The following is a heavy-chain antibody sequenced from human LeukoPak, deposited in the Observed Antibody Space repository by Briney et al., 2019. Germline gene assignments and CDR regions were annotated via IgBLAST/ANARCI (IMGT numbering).Heavy chain of an antibody. Sequence: RAGGSLRLSCVASGFIFTDHWMSWVRQAPGKGLDWVANIKEDESAKFYADSVRGRFTISRNNAKNSVYLEMNNLRVEDTAVYYCARAVDVADYWGRGTLVTVSS. J-gene: IGHJ4*02. V-gene: IGHV3-7*01. CDR3: ARAVDVADY. D-gene: IGHD3-16*01. CDR1: GFIFTDHW. CDR2: IKEDESAK.